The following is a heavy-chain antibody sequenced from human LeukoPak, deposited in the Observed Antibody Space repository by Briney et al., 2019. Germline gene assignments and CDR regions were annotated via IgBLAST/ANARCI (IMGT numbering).Heavy chain of an antibody. CDR2: ISSGSTAI. D-gene: IGHD3-10*01. J-gene: IGHJ4*02. Sequence: GGSLRLSCAASGFTFSGYSMNWVRQAPGKGLEWVSYISSGSTAIYYADSVKGRFTISRDNAKNSQYLQVNSLRAEDTAVYYCARDRGFGEFMNYFDYWGQGTLVTVSS. CDR3: ARDRGFGEFMNYFDY. V-gene: IGHV3-48*04. CDR1: GFTFSGYS.